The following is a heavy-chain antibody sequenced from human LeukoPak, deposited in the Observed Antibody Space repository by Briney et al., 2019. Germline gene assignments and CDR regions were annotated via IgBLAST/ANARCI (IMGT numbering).Heavy chain of an antibody. V-gene: IGHV4-39*01. D-gene: IGHD3-10*01. Sequence: SETLSLTCTVSGGSISSSSYYWGWIRQPPGKGLEWIGSIYYSGSTYYNPSLKSRVTISVDTSKNQFSLKLSSVTAADTAVYYCARHSITMVRGVIITPGDLFGYWGQGTLVTVSS. CDR2: IYYSGST. CDR3: ARHSITMVRGVIITPGDLFGY. J-gene: IGHJ4*02. CDR1: GGSISSSSYY.